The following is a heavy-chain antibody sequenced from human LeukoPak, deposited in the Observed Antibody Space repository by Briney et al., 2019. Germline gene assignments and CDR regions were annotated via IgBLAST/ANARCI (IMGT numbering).Heavy chain of an antibody. V-gene: IGHV1-18*01. D-gene: IGHD3-22*01. J-gene: IGHJ6*03. CDR1: VYTFTSYG. Sequence: ASVKLSFTSSVYTFTSYGISWVRQAPGQGQELMGWISTYNGNTNYAQKPQVRGTMTPDKSTSTAYMELRSLRSDDTAVYYCARSPSPNYYDSSGYYSHYYYYYMAVWGKGTTVTVSS. CDR2: ISTYNGNT. CDR3: ARSPSPNYYDSSGYYSHYYYYYMAV.